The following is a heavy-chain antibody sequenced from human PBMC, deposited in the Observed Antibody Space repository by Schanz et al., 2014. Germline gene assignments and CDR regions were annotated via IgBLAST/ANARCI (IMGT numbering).Heavy chain of an antibody. CDR1: GFTFSSYS. CDR2: VSRSTPDI. CDR3: ATASSPVREAGAGSSFHL. D-gene: IGHD6-13*01. J-gene: IGHJ5*02. Sequence: EVQLVESGGGLVQPGGSLRLSCTASGFTFSSYSMNWVRQAPGKGLEWVSYVSRSTPDIYYADSVKGRFTMSRDNAKNSVFLQMNSLRAEDTAVYYCATASSPVREAGAGSSFHLWGQGTLVTVSP. V-gene: IGHV3-48*01.